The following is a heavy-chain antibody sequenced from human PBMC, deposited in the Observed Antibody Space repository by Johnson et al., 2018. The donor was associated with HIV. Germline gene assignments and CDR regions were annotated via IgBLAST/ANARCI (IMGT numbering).Heavy chain of an antibody. Sequence: VHLVESGGGVVQPGRSLRLSCAAPGFTVSSNYMSWVRQAPGKGLEWVSRINSDGSSTSYADSVKGRFTISRDNAKNTLYLQMNSLRAEDTAVYYCARGGYYYDSYDAFDIWGQGTMVTISS. D-gene: IGHD3-22*01. J-gene: IGHJ3*02. CDR2: INSDGSST. V-gene: IGHV3-74*02. CDR3: ARGGYYYDSYDAFDI. CDR1: GFTVSSNY.